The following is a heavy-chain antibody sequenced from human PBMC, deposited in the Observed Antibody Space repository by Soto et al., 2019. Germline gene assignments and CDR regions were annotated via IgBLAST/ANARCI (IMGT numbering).Heavy chain of an antibody. V-gene: IGHV1-8*01. CDR2: MNPNSGDT. CDR3: ARGRVRGYNWFDP. J-gene: IGHJ5*02. Sequence: QVQLVQSAAEVKKPGASVKVSCRAAGYTFDIYDINWVRQAPGQGLEWMGWMNPNSGDTRHEQMFQGRVTLTRDTSVSTAYMELSSLTSEDTAVYYCARGRVRGYNWFDPWGQGTLVTVSS. D-gene: IGHD1-26*01. CDR1: GYTFDIYD.